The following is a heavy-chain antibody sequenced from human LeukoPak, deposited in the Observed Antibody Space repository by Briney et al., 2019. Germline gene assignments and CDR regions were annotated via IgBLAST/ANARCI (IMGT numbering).Heavy chain of an antibody. CDR2: IRYDGSNK. Sequence: PGGSLRLSCAASGFTFSSYGMHWVRQAPGKGLEWVAFIRYDGSNKYYADSVKGRFTISRDNSKNTLYLQMNSLRAEDTAVYYCAKDSPRLGYCSSTSCYTLDYWGQGTLVTVSS. J-gene: IGHJ4*02. D-gene: IGHD2-2*02. CDR1: GFTFSSYG. V-gene: IGHV3-30*02. CDR3: AKDSPRLGYCSSTSCYTLDY.